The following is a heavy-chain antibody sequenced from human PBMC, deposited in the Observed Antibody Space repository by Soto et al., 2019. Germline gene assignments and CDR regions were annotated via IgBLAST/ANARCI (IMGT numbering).Heavy chain of an antibody. CDR2: ISSTTNYI. Sequence: GGSLRLSCAASGFTFTRYSMNWVRQAPGKGLEWVSSISSTTNYIYYGDSMKGRFTISRDNAKYSLYLEMNSLRAEDTAVYYCARESEDLTSNFDYWGQGTLVTVSS. V-gene: IGHV3-21*06. J-gene: IGHJ4*02. CDR1: GFTFTRYS. CDR3: ARESEDLTSNFDY.